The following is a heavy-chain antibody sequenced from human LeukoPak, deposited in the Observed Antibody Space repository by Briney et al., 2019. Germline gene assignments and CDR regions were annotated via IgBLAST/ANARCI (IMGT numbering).Heavy chain of an antibody. J-gene: IGHJ4*02. Sequence: SETLSLTCAVSGGSISSSNWWSWVRQPPGKGLEWIGEIYHSGSTNYNPSLKSRVTISVDKSKNQFSLKLSSVTAADTAVYYCARGRNYYDSSGYHRVDYWGQGTLVTVSS. V-gene: IGHV4-4*02. D-gene: IGHD3-22*01. CDR1: GGSISSSNW. CDR3: ARGRNYYDSSGYHRVDY. CDR2: IYHSGST.